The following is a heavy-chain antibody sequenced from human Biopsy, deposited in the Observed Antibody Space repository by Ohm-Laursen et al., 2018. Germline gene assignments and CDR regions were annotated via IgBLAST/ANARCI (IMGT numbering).Heavy chain of an antibody. CDR3: ASLGRYCSGENCYGIDY. V-gene: IGHV4-59*07. CDR2: ISYTGGI. J-gene: IGHJ4*02. Sequence: SDTLSLTCTVSGGSISGYHWSWIRKSPGKGLEWLAYISYTGGITSNPSLNGRATMSLDTSKNQLSLRLNSVTAADTAVYYCASLGRYCSGENCYGIDYWGQGTLVTVSS. CDR1: GGSISGYH. D-gene: IGHD2-15*01.